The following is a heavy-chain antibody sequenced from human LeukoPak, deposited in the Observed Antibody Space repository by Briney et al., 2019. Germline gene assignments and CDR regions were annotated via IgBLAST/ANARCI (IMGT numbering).Heavy chain of an antibody. CDR2: IRYDGSNK. V-gene: IGHV3-30*02. CDR3: AKDRGYSYGYVFDY. Sequence: PGGSLRLSCAASGFTFSSYGMHWVRQAPGKGLEWVAFIRYDGSNKYYADSVKGRFTISRDNSKNTLYLQMNSLRAEDTAVYYCAKDRGYSYGYVFDYWGQGTLVTVSS. D-gene: IGHD5-18*01. CDR1: GFTFSSYG. J-gene: IGHJ4*02.